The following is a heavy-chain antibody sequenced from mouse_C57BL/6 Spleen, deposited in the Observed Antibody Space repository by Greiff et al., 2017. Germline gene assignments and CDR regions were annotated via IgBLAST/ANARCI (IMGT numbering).Heavy chain of an antibody. CDR1: GFTFSNYW. V-gene: IGHV6-3*01. Sequence: EVQVEESGGGLVQPGGSMKLSCVASGFTFSNYWMNWVRQSPEKGLEWVAQIRLKSDNYATHYAESVKGRFTISRDDSKSSVYLQMNNLSAEDTGIYYCTVAFYAMDYWGQGTSVTVSS. D-gene: IGHD1-1*01. J-gene: IGHJ4*01. CDR2: IRLKSDNYAT. CDR3: TVAFYAMDY.